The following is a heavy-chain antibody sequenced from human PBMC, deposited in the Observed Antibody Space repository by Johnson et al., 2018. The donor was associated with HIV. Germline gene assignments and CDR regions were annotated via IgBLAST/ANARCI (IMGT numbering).Heavy chain of an antibody. V-gene: IGHV3-30*02. Sequence: QVQLVESGGGLVQPGGSLRLSCAASGFTFSSYWMSWVRQAPGKGLEWVAFIRYDGSNKYYADSVKGRFTISRDNSKNTLYLQMNSLRAEDTAVYYCARHGTTVVTRGAFDIWGQGTMVTVSS. CDR2: IRYDGSNK. D-gene: IGHD4-23*01. CDR3: ARHGTTVVTRGAFDI. CDR1: GFTFSSYW. J-gene: IGHJ3*02.